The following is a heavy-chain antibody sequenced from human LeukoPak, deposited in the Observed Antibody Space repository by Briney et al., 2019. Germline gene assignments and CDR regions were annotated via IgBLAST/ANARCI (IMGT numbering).Heavy chain of an antibody. J-gene: IGHJ6*02. D-gene: IGHD4-17*01. Sequence: ASVKASCKASGYTFTGYYMHWVRQAPGQGLEWMGWINPNSGGTNYAQKFQGRVTMTRDTSISTAYMELSRLRSDGTAVYYCARGRATVTTLSGMDVWGQGTTVTVSS. V-gene: IGHV1-2*02. CDR2: INPNSGGT. CDR3: ARGRATVTTLSGMDV. CDR1: GYTFTGYY.